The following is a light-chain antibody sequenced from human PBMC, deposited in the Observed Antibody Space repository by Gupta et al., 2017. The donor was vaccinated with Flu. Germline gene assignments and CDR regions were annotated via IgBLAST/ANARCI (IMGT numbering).Light chain of an antibody. CDR1: SYNSENNY. V-gene: IGLV1-51*02. Sequence: SSYNSENNYVAWYQQLQGKAPKLLIYENNERPSGTPDRFSGSKSGTSATLGITGLQTGDEADYYCETWDTGLSAGVFGGGTKLTAL. CDR3: ETWDTGLSAGV. J-gene: IGLJ3*02. CDR2: ENN.